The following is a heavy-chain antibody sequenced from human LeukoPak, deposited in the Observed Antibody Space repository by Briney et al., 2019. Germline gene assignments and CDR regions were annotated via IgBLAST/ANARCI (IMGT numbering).Heavy chain of an antibody. CDR1: GYTFTSYA. Sequence: ASVKVSCKASGYTFTSYAMHWVRQAPGQRLEWMGWINAGNGNTKYSQKFQGRVTITRDTSASTAYMELSSLRSEDTAVYYCARVDGGRDGWGAFDIWGQGTMVTVSS. CDR2: INAGNGNT. CDR3: ARVDGGRDGWGAFDI. D-gene: IGHD3-16*01. J-gene: IGHJ3*02. V-gene: IGHV1-3*01.